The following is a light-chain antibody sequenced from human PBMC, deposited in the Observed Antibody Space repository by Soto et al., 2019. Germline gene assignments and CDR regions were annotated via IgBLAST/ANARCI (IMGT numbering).Light chain of an antibody. CDR1: QSVLYSSNNKNY. Sequence: DIVMTQSPDSLAVSLGERATINCKSSQSVLYSSNNKNYLAWYQQKSGQPPKLLIYWAFTRESGVPDRFRGSGSGTDFTLTISSLQAEDVAVYYCQQYYSIPRTFGQGTKVEIK. CDR2: WAF. V-gene: IGKV4-1*01. J-gene: IGKJ1*01. CDR3: QQYYSIPRT.